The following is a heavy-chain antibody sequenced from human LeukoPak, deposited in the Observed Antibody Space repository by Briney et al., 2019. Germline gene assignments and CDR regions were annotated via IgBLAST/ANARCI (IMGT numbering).Heavy chain of an antibody. CDR1: GFYFSTYV. J-gene: IGHJ3*02. CDR3: AKSVAGPPGRAFDI. V-gene: IGHV3-23*01. Sequence: GGSLRLSCAASGFYFSTYVMGWVRQAPGKGLEWVAGISGGGGTTFYADSVQGRFTFSRDNAKNSLYLQMNSLRAEDTAVYYCAKSVAGPPGRAFDIWGQGTMVTVSS. D-gene: IGHD6-19*01. CDR2: ISGGGGTT.